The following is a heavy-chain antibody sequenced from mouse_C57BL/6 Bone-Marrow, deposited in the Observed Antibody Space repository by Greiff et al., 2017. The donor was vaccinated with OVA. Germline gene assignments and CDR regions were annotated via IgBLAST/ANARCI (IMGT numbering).Heavy chain of an antibody. J-gene: IGHJ1*03. CDR1: GFSINSDCY. V-gene: IGHV3-3*01. Sequence: VQVVESGPSLVRPSQTLSLTCTVTGFSINSDCYWIWIRQFPGNKLEYIGYTFYSGITYYNPSLESRTYITRDTSKNQFSLKLSSVTTEDTATYYCAREGLLAGYFDVWGTGTTVTVSS. CDR2: TFYSGIT. CDR3: AREGLLAGYFDV. D-gene: IGHD1-1*01.